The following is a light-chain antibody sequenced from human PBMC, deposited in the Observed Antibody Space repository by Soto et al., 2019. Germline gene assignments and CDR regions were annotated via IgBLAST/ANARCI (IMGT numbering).Light chain of an antibody. CDR3: CSYAGSDTLV. V-gene: IGLV2-11*01. CDR1: NSDVGAYDY. CDR2: DVT. J-gene: IGLJ3*02. Sequence: QSALTQPSSVSGSPGQSVTISCTGTNSDVGAYDYVSWYQQHPGKAPKLIIYDVTERPSGVSRRFSASKSDNTASLTISGLQAEDEADYYCCSYAGSDTLVFGGGTKVTVL.